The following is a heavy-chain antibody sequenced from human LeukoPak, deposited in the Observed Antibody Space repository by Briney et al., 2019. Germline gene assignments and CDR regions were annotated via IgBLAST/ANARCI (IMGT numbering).Heavy chain of an antibody. CDR2: INHSGST. CDR1: GGSFSGYY. CDR3: ARDGHSSGWYENWFDP. Sequence: SSETLSLTCAVYGGSFSGYYWSWIRQPPGKGLEWIGEINHSGSTNYNPSLKSRVTISVDTSKNQFSLRLSSVTAADTAVYYCARDGHSSGWYENWFDPWGQGTLVTVSS. V-gene: IGHV4-34*01. D-gene: IGHD6-19*01. J-gene: IGHJ5*02.